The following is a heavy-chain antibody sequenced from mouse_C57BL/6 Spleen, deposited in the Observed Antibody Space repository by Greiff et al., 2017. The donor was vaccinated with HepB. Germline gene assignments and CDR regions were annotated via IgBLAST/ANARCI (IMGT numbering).Heavy chain of an antibody. J-gene: IGHJ1*03. CDR1: GFTFSSYG. CDR3: ARRGYGSSYPYWYFDV. D-gene: IGHD1-1*01. CDR2: ISSGGSYT. Sequence: EVKLQESGGDLVKPGGSLKLSCAASGFTFSSYGMSWVRQTPDKRLEWVATISSGGSYTYYPDSVKGRFTISRDNAKNTLYLQMSSLKSEDTAMYYCARRGYGSSYPYWYFDVWGTGTTVTVSS. V-gene: IGHV5-6*02.